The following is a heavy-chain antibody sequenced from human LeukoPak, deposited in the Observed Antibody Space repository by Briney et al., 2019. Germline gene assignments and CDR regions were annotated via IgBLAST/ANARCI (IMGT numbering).Heavy chain of an antibody. CDR2: ISYDGSNK. CDR3: ARCDRPGTFDY. D-gene: IGHD1-26*01. Sequence: GGSLRLSCAASGFTFSSYAMHWVRQAPGKGLEWVAVISYDGSNKYYADSVKGRFTISRDNFKNTLYLQMNSLRAEDTAVYYCARCDRPGTFDYWGQGTLVTVSS. J-gene: IGHJ4*02. CDR1: GFTFSSYA. V-gene: IGHV3-30-3*01.